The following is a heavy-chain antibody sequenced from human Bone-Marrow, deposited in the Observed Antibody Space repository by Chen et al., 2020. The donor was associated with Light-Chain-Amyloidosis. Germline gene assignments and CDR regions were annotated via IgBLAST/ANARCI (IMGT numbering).Heavy chain of an antibody. J-gene: IGHJ3*01. D-gene: IGHD4-4*01. V-gene: IGHV4-4*07. CDR2: LYASGNT. CDR3: VGGDPYITNGFDV. CDR1: GGSISGYY. Sequence: QIQLQESGPGLVKPWETLSLTCTVSGGSISGYYWNWVRHPAGKGLEWVGRLYASGNTNYNPSLKSRVTVSEDTSKNQFSLTMTSVTAADTAVYYCVGGDPYITNGFDVWGHGTLVTVSS.